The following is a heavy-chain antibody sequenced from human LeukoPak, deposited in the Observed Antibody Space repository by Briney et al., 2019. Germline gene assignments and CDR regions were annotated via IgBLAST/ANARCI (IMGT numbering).Heavy chain of an antibody. CDR2: IFYTGST. J-gene: IGHJ3*02. Sequence: SETLSLTCTVSGGTISSYYWSWIRQSPGKGLEWIGYIFYTGSTNYNPSLQSRVTISVDTSKNQFSLKLSSVTAADTAVYYCARGTKNAFDIWGQGTMVTVSS. V-gene: IGHV4-59*01. CDR3: ARGTKNAFDI. CDR1: GGTISSYY.